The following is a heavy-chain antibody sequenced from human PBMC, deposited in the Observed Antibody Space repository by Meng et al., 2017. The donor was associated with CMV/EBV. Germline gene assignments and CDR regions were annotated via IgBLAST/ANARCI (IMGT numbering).Heavy chain of an antibody. CDR3: AKNHEYGSGSYLGLDY. CDR2: IWYDGSNK. Sequence: GGSLRLSCAASGFTFSSYGMHWVRQAPGKGLEWVAVIWYDGSNKYYADSVKGRFTISRDNSKNTLYLQMNSLRAEGTAVYYCAKNHEYGSGSYLGLDYWGQGTLVTVSS. V-gene: IGHV3-33*06. CDR1: GFTFSSYG. D-gene: IGHD3-10*01. J-gene: IGHJ4*02.